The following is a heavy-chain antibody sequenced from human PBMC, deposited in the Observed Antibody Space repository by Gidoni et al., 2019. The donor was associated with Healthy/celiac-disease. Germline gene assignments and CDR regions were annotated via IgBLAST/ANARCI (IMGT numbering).Heavy chain of an antibody. J-gene: IGHJ4*02. D-gene: IGHD3-3*01. CDR2: ISYDGSNK. CDR3: ARELAFWSGYLDY. CDR1: GFTFSSYA. V-gene: IGHV3-30*01. Sequence: QVQLVESGGGVVQPGRSLRLSCAAPGFTFSSYAMHWVRQAPGKGLEWVAVISYDGSNKYYADSVKGRFTISRDNSKNTLYLQMNSLRAEDTAVYYCARELAFWSGYLDYWGQGTLVTVSS.